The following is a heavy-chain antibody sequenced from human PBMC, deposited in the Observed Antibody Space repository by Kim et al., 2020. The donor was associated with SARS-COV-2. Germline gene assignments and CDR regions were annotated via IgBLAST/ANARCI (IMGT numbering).Heavy chain of an antibody. D-gene: IGHD4-17*01. V-gene: IGHV4-39*01. CDR1: GGSISSSSYY. Sequence: SETLSLTCTVSGGSISSSSYYWGWIRQPPGKGLEWIGSIYYSGSTYYNPSLKSRVTISVDTSKNQFSLKLSSVTAADTAVYYCAGETTVTTLIPYYYGMDVGGQGTTVTVSS. CDR3: AGETTVTTLIPYYYGMDV. J-gene: IGHJ6*02. CDR2: IYYSGST.